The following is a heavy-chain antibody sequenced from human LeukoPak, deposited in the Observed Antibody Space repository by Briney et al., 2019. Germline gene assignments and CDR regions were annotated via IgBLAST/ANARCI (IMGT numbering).Heavy chain of an antibody. V-gene: IGHV3-7*01. CDR2: IKQDGSEN. CDR3: ARDEMATSYPYYYYGMDV. J-gene: IGHJ6*02. CDR1: GFTFSGYW. D-gene: IGHD5-24*01. Sequence: GGSLRLSCAASGFTFSGYWMSWVRQAPGKGLEWVANIKQDGSENYYVDSVKGRFTISRDNAKNSLYLQMNSLRAEDTAVYYCARDEMATSYPYYYYGMDVWGQGTTVTVSS.